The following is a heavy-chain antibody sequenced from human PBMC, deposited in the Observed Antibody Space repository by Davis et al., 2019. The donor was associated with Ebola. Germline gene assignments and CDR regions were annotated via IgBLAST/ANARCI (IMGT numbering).Heavy chain of an antibody. V-gene: IGHV1-46*01. CDR3: ARSGSYCGGDCLDY. Sequence: ASVKVSCKASGGTFSSYAISWVRQAPGQGLEWMGIINPSGGSTSYAQKFQGRVTMTRNTSISTAYMELSSLRSEDTAVYYCARSGSYCGGDCLDYWGQGTLVTVSS. J-gene: IGHJ4*02. D-gene: IGHD2-21*01. CDR2: INPSGGST. CDR1: GGTFSSYA.